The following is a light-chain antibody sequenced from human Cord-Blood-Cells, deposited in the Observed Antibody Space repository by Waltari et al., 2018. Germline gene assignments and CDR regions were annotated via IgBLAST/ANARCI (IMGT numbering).Light chain of an antibody. V-gene: IGKV3-11*01. J-gene: IGKJ4*01. Sequence: EIVLTQSPATLSLSLGERATLSCRASQSVSSYLAWYQQKPGQAPRLLIYDASNRATAIPARCSGSGSGTDFTLTISSLGPEDFAVYYCQQRSNWPPLTFGGGTKVEIK. CDR1: QSVSSY. CDR2: DAS. CDR3: QQRSNWPPLT.